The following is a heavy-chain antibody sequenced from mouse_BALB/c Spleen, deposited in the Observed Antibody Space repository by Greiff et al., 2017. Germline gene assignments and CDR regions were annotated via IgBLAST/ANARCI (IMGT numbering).Heavy chain of an antibody. J-gene: IGHJ1*01. CDR2: IDPANGNT. CDR3: ARMVDYYGSSYWYFDV. CDR1: GFNIKDTY. V-gene: IGHV14-3*02. D-gene: IGHD1-1*01. Sequence: VQLQQSGAELVKPGASVKLSCTASGFNIKDTYMHWVKQRPEQGLEWIGRIDPANGNTKYDPKFQGKATITADTSSNTAYLQLSSLTSEDTAVYYCARMVDYYGSSYWYFDVWGAGTTVTVSS.